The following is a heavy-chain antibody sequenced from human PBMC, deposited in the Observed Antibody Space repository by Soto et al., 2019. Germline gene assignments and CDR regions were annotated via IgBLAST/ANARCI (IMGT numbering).Heavy chain of an antibody. J-gene: IGHJ6*02. CDR1: GFSVSSDS. Sequence: PXGSLILSCAAAGFSVSSDSMSWVRQAPGKGLEWVSLIYSGGDTYYADSVKGRFTISRDISSNTIYLHMTSLRADDTAIYYCTRAGSDPGNFYISNYYAMDVWGRGTTVTVSS. CDR3: TRAGSDPGNFYISNYYAMDV. CDR2: IYSGGDT. V-gene: IGHV3-53*01. D-gene: IGHD3-10*01.